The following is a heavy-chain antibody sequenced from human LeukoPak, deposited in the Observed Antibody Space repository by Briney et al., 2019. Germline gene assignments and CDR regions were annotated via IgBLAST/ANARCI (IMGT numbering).Heavy chain of an antibody. CDR1: GFTFSRYS. CDR3: ASAYSNYRNY. V-gene: IGHV3-48*01. J-gene: IGHJ4*02. D-gene: IGHD4-11*01. Sequence: GGSLRLSCAASGFTFSRYSMNWVRQAPGKGLEWVSYIRSTSSTIYYADSVKGRFTVSRDNAKNSLYLQMNSLRAEDTAVYYCASAYSNYRNYWGQGTLVTVSS. CDR2: IRSTSSTI.